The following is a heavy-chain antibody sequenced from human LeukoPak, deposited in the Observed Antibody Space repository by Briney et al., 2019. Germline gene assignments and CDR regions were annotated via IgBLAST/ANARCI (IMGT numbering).Heavy chain of an antibody. CDR1: GYTFTSYA. CDR3: ARAYVDTASLDY. CDR2: INAGNGNT. Sequence: ASVKVSCKASGYTFTSYAMHWVRQAPGQRLEWMGWINAGNGNTKYSQEFQGRVTITRDTSASTAYMELSSLRSEDMAVYYCARAYVDTASLDYWGQGTLVTVSS. J-gene: IGHJ4*02. V-gene: IGHV1-3*03. D-gene: IGHD5-18*01.